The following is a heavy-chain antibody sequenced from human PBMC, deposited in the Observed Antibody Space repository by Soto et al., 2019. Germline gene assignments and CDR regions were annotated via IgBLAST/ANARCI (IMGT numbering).Heavy chain of an antibody. J-gene: IGHJ4*02. CDR1: GFTFSSYG. CDR3: AKDQDTAMVGEYYFDY. D-gene: IGHD5-18*01. CDR2: ISYDGSNK. V-gene: IGHV3-30*18. Sequence: PGGSLRLSCAASGFTFSSYGMHWVRQAPGKGLEWVAVISYDGSNKYYADSVKGRFTISRDNSKNTLYLQMNSLRAEDTAVYYCAKDQDTAMVGEYYFDYWGQGTLVTVSS.